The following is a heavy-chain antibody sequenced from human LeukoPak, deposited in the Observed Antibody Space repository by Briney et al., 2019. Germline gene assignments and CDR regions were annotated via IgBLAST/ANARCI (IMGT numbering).Heavy chain of an antibody. Sequence: ASVKVSCKAVGDTFSIYGISWVRQAAGQGLEWMGWMNPLSGNTGYAQKFQDRVTMTRNTSIGTAYMELSSLRSEDTAVYYCARSLAVGGTRAYWGQGTRVTVSS. CDR1: GDTFSIYG. J-gene: IGHJ4*02. CDR3: ARSLAVGGTRAY. D-gene: IGHD6-19*01. V-gene: IGHV1-8*01. CDR2: MNPLSGNT.